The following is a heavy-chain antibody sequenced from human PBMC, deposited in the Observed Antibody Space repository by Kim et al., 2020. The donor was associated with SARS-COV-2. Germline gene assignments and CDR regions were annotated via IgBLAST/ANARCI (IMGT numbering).Heavy chain of an antibody. D-gene: IGHD4-4*01. Sequence: AQKFQGRVTITADESTSTAYMELSSLRSEDTAVYYCAREDYTSRGGWFDPWGQGTLVTVSS. CDR3: AREDYTSRGGWFDP. J-gene: IGHJ5*02. V-gene: IGHV1-69*01.